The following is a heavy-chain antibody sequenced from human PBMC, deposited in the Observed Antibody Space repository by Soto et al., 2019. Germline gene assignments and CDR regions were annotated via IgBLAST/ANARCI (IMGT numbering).Heavy chain of an antibody. CDR2: IYYSGST. CDR1: GGSISSSSYY. J-gene: IGHJ6*03. CDR3: ARAARPYYYYYMDV. D-gene: IGHD6-6*01. Sequence: QLQLQESGPGLVKPSETLSLTCTVSGGSISSSSYYWGWIRQPPGKGLEWIGSIYYSGSTYYNPSLKSRVTISVDTSKNQFSLKLSSVTAADTAVYYCARAARPYYYYYMDVCGKGTTVTVSS. V-gene: IGHV4-39*01.